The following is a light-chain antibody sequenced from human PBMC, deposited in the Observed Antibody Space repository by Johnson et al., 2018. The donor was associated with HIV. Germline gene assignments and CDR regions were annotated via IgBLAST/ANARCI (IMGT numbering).Light chain of an antibody. V-gene: IGLV1-51*02. J-gene: IGLJ1*01. CDR1: SSNIGNNY. CDR2: ENN. Sequence: QSVLTQPPSVSAAPGQKVTISCSGSSSNIGNNYVSWYQQLPGTAPKLLMYENNKRPSGIPDRFSGSKSGTSATLDITGLQTGDEADYYCGTWDNSLRAVVFVTVAEGTVL. CDR3: GTWDNSLRAVV.